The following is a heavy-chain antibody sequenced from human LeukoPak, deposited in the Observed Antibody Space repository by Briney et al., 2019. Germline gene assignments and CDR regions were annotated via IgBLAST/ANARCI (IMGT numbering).Heavy chain of an antibody. CDR2: IYYSGST. CDR3: ARGRPYSGGYHLDY. CDR1: GGSISSSSYY. Sequence: SETLSLTCTVSGGSISSSSYYWGWIRQPPGKGLEWIGSIYYSGSTYYNPSLKSRVTISVDTSKNQFSLKLSSVTAADTAVYYCARGRPYSGGYHLDYWGQGTLVTVSP. V-gene: IGHV4-39*01. D-gene: IGHD1-26*01. J-gene: IGHJ4*02.